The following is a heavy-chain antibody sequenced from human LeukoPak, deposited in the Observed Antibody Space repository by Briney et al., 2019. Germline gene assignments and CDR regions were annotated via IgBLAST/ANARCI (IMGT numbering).Heavy chain of an antibody. CDR2: IYDSGST. CDR1: GGSTSSSTYY. CDR3: ATGGANFYSFDS. V-gene: IGHV4-39*01. D-gene: IGHD4/OR15-4a*01. J-gene: IGHJ4*02. Sequence: SETLSLTCTVSGGSTSSSTYYWDWIRQPPGKGLEWIGNIYDSGSTHYNPSLKSRVTVSVDTSNNQFFLKLSSVTAADTAVYYCATGGANFYSFDSWGQGTLVTVSS.